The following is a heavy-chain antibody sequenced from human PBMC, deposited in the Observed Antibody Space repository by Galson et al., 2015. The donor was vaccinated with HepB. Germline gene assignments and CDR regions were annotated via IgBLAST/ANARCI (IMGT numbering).Heavy chain of an antibody. V-gene: IGHV3-33*08. Sequence: SLRLSCAASGFTFSSYGMHWVRQAPGKGLEWVAVIWYDGSNKYYADPVKGRFTISRDNSKNTLYLKMNSLRAEDMAVYYCASDGLWFGELYDAFDIWGQGTMVTVSS. CDR3: ASDGLWFGELYDAFDI. D-gene: IGHD3-10*01. CDR1: GFTFSSYG. CDR2: IWYDGSNK. J-gene: IGHJ3*02.